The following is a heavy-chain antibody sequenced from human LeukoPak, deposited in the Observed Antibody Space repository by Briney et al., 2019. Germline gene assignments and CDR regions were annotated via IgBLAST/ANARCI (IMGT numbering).Heavy chain of an antibody. CDR1: GFTFSSYA. Sequence: GRSLRLSCAASGFTFSSYAMHWVRQAPGKGLEWVAVISYDGSNKYYADSVKGRFTISRDNSKNTLYLQMNSLRAEDTAVYYCAREYDCWGQGTLVTVPS. V-gene: IGHV3-30-3*01. CDR2: ISYDGSNK. J-gene: IGHJ4*02. CDR3: AREYDC. D-gene: IGHD3-3*01.